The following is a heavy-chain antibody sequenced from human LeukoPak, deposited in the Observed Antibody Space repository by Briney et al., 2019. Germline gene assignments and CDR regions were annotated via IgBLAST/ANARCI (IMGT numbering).Heavy chain of an antibody. V-gene: IGHV3-49*04. D-gene: IGHD4-17*01. J-gene: IGHJ4*02. CDR3: TRDDYGDYRGFDY. CDR2: IRSKAYGGTT. Sequence: PGGSLRLSCTASGFTFGDHAMSWVRQAPGKGLEWVGFIRSKAYGGTTEYAASVKGRFTISRDDSKSIAYLQMNSLKTEDTAVYYCTRDDYGDYRGFDYWGQGTLVTVSS. CDR1: GFTFGDHA.